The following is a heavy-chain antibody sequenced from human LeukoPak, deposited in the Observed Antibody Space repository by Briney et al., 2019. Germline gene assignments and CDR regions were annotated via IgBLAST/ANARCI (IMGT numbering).Heavy chain of an antibody. CDR2: IYYSGST. Sequence: SQTLSLTCTVSGGSISSGGYYWSWIRQHPGKGLEWIGYIYYSGSTYYNPSLKSRVTISVDTSKNQFSLKLSSVTAADTAVYYCARDHSSSSGGWVYYMDVWGKGTTVTVSS. D-gene: IGHD6-6*01. J-gene: IGHJ6*03. CDR3: ARDHSSSSGGWVYYMDV. CDR1: GGSISSGGYY. V-gene: IGHV4-31*03.